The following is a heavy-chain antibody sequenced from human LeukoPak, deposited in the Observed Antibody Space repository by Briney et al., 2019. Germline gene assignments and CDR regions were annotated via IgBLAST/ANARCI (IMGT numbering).Heavy chain of an antibody. V-gene: IGHV1-2*02. CDR1: GYTFTGYY. D-gene: IGHD1-26*01. CDR3: ARDAKWELLFAFDI. Sequence: ASVKVSCKASGYTFTGYYMHWVRQAPGQGLEWMGWINPNSGGTNYAQKFQGRVTMTRDTSISTAYMELSRLRSDDTAVYYCARDAKWELLFAFDIWGQGTMVTVSS. J-gene: IGHJ3*02. CDR2: INPNSGGT.